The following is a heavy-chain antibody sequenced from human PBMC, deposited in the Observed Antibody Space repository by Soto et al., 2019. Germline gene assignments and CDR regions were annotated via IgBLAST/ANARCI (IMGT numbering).Heavy chain of an antibody. V-gene: IGHV4-31*03. D-gene: IGHD2-15*01. CDR2: IYYTGKT. CDR1: VDSLNIGGYY. CDR3: ARDGSSTANWIDP. Sequence: TSETRSLTGTVSVDSLNIGGYYWTWIRQHPGKGLEWMVYIYYTGKTYYNPSLESRLTMSVDTSKNQFSLKLSSVTAADTGVYYCARDGSSTANWIDPWGQGTPVTVSS. J-gene: IGHJ5*02.